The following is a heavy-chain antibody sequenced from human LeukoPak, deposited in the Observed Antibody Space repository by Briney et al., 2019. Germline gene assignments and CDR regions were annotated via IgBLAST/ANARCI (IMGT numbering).Heavy chain of an antibody. CDR2: VYHSGST. J-gene: IGHJ4*02. CDR3: ARDKDEFDY. Sequence: SETLSLTCTVSGGSVSSNNYQWNWIRQPPGKGLEWIGDVYHSGSTNYNPSLKSRVTISIDKSSNQFSLKLTSLTAADTAVYYCARDKDEFDYWGPGTLATVSS. CDR1: GGSVSSNNYQ. V-gene: IGHV4-61*05. D-gene: IGHD2-15*01.